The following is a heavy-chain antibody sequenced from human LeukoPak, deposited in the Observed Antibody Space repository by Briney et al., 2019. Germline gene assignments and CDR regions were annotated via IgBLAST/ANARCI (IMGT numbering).Heavy chain of an antibody. CDR3: ARHEGYFGIHTDFDY. CDR1: GYTFTSYG. Sequence: ASVKVSCKASGYTFTSYGISRVRQAPGQGLEWMGWISAYNGNTNYAQKLQGRVTMTTDTSTSTAYTELRSLRSDDTAVYYCARHEGYFGIHTDFDYWGQGTLVTVSS. V-gene: IGHV1-18*04. J-gene: IGHJ4*02. CDR2: ISAYNGNT. D-gene: IGHD3-9*01.